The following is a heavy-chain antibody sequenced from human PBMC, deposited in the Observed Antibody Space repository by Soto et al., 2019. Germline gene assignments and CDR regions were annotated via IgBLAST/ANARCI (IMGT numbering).Heavy chain of an antibody. Sequence: PGESLKISCKDSGYSFTSYWISWVRQMPGKGLEWMGRIDPRDSYTNYSPSFQGHVTISADKSIGTAYLQWSSLTASDTDMYYCSRLPRGCSITRRIVFARYYYRMEVWGQGTTVTVSS. V-gene: IGHV5-10-1*01. CDR3: SRLPRGCSITRRIVFARYYYRMEV. D-gene: IGHD2-2*01. CDR2: IDPRDSYT. CDR1: GYSFTSYW. J-gene: IGHJ6*01.